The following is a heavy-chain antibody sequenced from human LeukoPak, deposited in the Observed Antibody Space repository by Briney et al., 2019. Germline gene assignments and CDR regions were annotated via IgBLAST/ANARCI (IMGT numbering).Heavy chain of an antibody. CDR1: GDSVSSNSAA. V-gene: IGHV6-1*01. J-gene: IGHJ5*02. CDR3: ARQGSRRFDP. CDR2: TYYRSNWYN. Sequence: SQTLSLTCAISGDSVSSNSAAWNWFRQSPSRGLEWLGRTYYRSNWYNDCAVSVKSRITINPDTSKNQFSLQLNSVTPEDTAVYYCARQGSRRFDPWGQGTLVTVSS.